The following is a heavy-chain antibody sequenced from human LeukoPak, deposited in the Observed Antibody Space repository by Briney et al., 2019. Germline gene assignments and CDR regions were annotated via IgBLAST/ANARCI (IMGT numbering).Heavy chain of an antibody. V-gene: IGHV1-2*02. CDR1: GYTFTGYY. CDR2: INPNSGGT. J-gene: IGHJ6*03. CDR3: AREILDYYDSSGYSGPMDV. D-gene: IGHD3-22*01. Sequence: ASVKVSCKASGYTFTGYYMHWVRQAPGQGLEWMGWINPNSGGTNYAQKFQGRVTMTSDTSISTAYMELSRLRSDDTAVYYCAREILDYYDSSGYSGPMDVWGKGTTVTVSS.